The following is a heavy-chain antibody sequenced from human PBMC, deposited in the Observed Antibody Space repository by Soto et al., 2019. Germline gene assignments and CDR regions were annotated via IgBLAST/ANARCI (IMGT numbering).Heavy chain of an antibody. CDR1: GVSIHNSHSF. V-gene: IGHV4-39*01. J-gene: IGHJ5*01. D-gene: IGHD2-21*01. CDR3: GRVVEGATRHTDPDS. Sequence: SETLSLTCTVSGVSIHNSHSFWACIRQPPGKGLQFIASVYHNGGAHYNSSLKSRVTISVDTANNQVSLRMRSLTAADTAFYYCGRVVEGATRHTDPDSWGQGILVTVSS. CDR2: VYHNGGA.